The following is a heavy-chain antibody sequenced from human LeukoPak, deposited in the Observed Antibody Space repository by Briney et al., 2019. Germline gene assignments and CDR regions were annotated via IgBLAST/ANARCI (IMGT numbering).Heavy chain of an antibody. CDR3: ARDPTTGTIRWAASDI. CDR1: GYTYTDYF. Sequence: GASVKVFCEASGYTYTDYFLHWVRQAPGQGHEWMGCINPISGATMSAQKFQGRVTMTRDTSITTAYMDLTSLTSDDTAMYYCARDPTTGTIRWAASDIWGQGTMVTVSS. D-gene: IGHD1-1*01. V-gene: IGHV1-2*02. J-gene: IGHJ3*02. CDR2: INPISGAT.